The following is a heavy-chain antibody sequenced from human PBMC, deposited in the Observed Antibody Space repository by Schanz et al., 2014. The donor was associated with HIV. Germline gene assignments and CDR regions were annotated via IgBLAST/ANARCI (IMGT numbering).Heavy chain of an antibody. V-gene: IGHV3-23*04. CDR1: GFTFSSYG. CDR2: ISGGGGKT. J-gene: IGHJ6*02. Sequence: EVQLVESGGGLVKPGGSLRLSCAASGFTFSSYGMSWVRQAPGKGLEWVSIISGGGGKTYYADSVKGRFTISRDSSKNTVYLQMNGLRAEDTAVYYCARSPSYGMDVWGQGTTVTVSS. CDR3: ARSPSYGMDV.